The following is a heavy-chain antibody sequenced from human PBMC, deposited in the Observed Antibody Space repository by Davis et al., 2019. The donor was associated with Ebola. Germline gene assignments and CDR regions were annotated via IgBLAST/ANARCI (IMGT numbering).Heavy chain of an antibody. Sequence: GESLKISCAASGFTFSSYGMHWVRQAPGKGLEWVAVIWYDGSNKYYADSVRGRFTISRDNSKNTLSLQMNSLRAEDTAVYYCARAGYYDSYGLDYWGQGTLVTVSS. CDR3: ARAGYYDSYGLDY. D-gene: IGHD3-22*01. J-gene: IGHJ4*02. CDR2: IWYDGSNK. CDR1: GFTFSSYG. V-gene: IGHV3-33*01.